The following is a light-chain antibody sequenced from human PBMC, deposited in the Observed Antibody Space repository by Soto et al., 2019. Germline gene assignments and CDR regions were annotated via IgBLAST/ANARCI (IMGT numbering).Light chain of an antibody. J-gene: IGKJ4*01. V-gene: IGKV1-6*01. CDR3: LQYYNSPLT. CDR1: QNNSPW. Sequence: IQITQSPSSLTAYIGDRVPITCRARQNNSPWLAWYQQKPGQAPKLLIYAASSLQSGVPSRFSGSGSATDFTLTISSLQPEDVATYYCLQYYNSPLTFGGGTKVDIK. CDR2: AAS.